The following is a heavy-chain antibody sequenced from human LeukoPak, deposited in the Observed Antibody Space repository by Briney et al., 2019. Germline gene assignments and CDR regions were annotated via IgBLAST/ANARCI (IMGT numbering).Heavy chain of an antibody. V-gene: IGHV4-34*01. CDR1: GGPFSGYY. CDR2: INHSGST. CDR3: ARDPREQQLGTSSDY. Sequence: SETLSLTCAVYGGPFSGYYWSWIRQPPGKGLEWIGEINHSGSTNYNPSLKSRVTISVDTSKNQFSLKLSSVTAADTAVYYCARDPREQQLGTSSDYWGQGTLVTVSS. D-gene: IGHD6-13*01. J-gene: IGHJ4*02.